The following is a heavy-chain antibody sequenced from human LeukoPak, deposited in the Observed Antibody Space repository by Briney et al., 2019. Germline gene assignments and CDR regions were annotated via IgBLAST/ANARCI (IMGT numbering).Heavy chain of an antibody. CDR3: ARATMVREGFAY. CDR1: GGXISSYY. D-gene: IGHD3-10*01. V-gene: IGHV4-34*01. J-gene: IGHJ4*02. Sequence: SETLSLTCTVSGGXISSYYXSWIRXPPGKXXEWIGEINHSGSTNYNPYLKSRVTISVDTSKTQFYLKLSSVTAADTAVYYCARATMVREGFAYWGQGTLVTVSS. CDR2: INHSGST.